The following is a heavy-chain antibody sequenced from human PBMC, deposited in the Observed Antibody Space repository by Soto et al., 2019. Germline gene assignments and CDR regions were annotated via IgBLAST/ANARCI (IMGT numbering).Heavy chain of an antibody. J-gene: IGHJ4*02. CDR2: IWYDGSNK. CDR1: GFTFSSYG. V-gene: IGHV3-33*01. D-gene: IGHD6-13*01. Sequence: QVQLVESGGGVVQPGRSLRLSCAASGFTFSSYGMHWVRQAPGKGLEWVAVIWYDGSNKYYADSVKGRFTISRDNSKNTLYLPMNSLRAEDTAVYYCASSDSSRRWNPLTLDYWGQGTLVTVSS. CDR3: ASSDSSRRWNPLTLDY.